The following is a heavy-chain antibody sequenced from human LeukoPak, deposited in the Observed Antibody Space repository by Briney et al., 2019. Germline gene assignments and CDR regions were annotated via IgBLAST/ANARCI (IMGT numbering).Heavy chain of an antibody. V-gene: IGHV1-24*01. J-gene: IGHJ4*02. Sequence: ASVKVSCKVSGYTLTELSMHWVRQAPGKGLEWMGGFDPEDGETIYAQKFQGRVTMTEDTSTDTAYMELSSLRSEDTAVYYCATVGKTGGYSYGSPYGLTDWGQGTLVTVPS. CDR1: GYTLTELS. D-gene: IGHD5-18*01. CDR2: FDPEDGET. CDR3: ATVGKTGGYSYGSPYGLTD.